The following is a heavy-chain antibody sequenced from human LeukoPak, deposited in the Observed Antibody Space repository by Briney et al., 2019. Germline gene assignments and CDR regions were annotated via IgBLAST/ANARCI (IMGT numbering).Heavy chain of an antibody. CDR2: IIPILGIA. CDR3: ARDRDGYPY. Sequence: SVKVSCKGSGGTFISYAISWLRQAPGQGLEWMGRIIPILGIANYAQKFQGRVTITADKSTSTAYMELSSLRSEDTAVYYCARDRDGYPYWGQGTLVTVSS. CDR1: GGTFISYA. J-gene: IGHJ4*02. D-gene: IGHD5-24*01. V-gene: IGHV1-69*04.